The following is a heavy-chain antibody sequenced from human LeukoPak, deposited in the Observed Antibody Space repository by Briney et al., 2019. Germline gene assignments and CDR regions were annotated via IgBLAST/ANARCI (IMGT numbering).Heavy chain of an antibody. CDR3: AREGTAGTNLNWFDP. Sequence: PSETLSLTCTVSGGSISSYYWSWIRQPPGKGVEWIGYISYSGSTNFNPSLNSRVTISVDTSKNQFSLKLSSVTAADTAVYYCAREGTAGTNLNWFDPWGQGTLVTVSS. J-gene: IGHJ5*02. CDR2: ISYSGST. D-gene: IGHD1-1*01. V-gene: IGHV4-59*01. CDR1: GGSISSYY.